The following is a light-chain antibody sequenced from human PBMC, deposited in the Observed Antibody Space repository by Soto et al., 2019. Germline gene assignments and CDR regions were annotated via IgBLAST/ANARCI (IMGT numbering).Light chain of an antibody. J-gene: IGLJ1*01. CDR1: SSDAGSYKL. V-gene: IGLV2-23*01. Sequence: QSALTQPASESGSPGQSITISCTGTSSDAGSYKLVSWYQQHPGKAPKFIIYEGNKRPSGVSNRFSGSESGDTASLTISGLQAEDEADYYCCSYAGSGAAVFGIGTKLTVL. CDR3: CSYAGSGAAV. CDR2: EGN.